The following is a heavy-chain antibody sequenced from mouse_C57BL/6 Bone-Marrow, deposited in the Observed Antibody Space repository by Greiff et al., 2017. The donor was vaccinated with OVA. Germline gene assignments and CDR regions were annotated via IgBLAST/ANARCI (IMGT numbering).Heavy chain of an antibody. Sequence: QVQLKESGAELVRPGASVTLSCKASGYTFTDYEMHWVKQTPVHGLEWIGAIDPETGGTAYNQKFKGKAILTADKSSSTAYMELRSLTSEDSAVYYCTRRGLYGSSYGFAYWGQGTLVTVSA. D-gene: IGHD1-1*01. CDR2: IDPETGGT. CDR3: TRRGLYGSSYGFAY. J-gene: IGHJ3*01. CDR1: GYTFTDYE. V-gene: IGHV1-15*01.